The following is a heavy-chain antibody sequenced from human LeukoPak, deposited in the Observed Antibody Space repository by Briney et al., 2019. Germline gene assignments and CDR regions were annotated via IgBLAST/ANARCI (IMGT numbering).Heavy chain of an antibody. Sequence: GGSLRLSCAASGFTFSSYAMSWVRQAPGKGLEWVSTISASGPYYADAVRGRFTISRDNSRNTLSLQMDSLRAEDTAVYYCARYCSSSSCYRLGVFDYWGQGTLVTVSS. CDR3: ARYCSSSSCYRLGVFDY. CDR2: ISASGP. D-gene: IGHD2-2*01. CDR1: GFTFSSYA. V-gene: IGHV3-23*01. J-gene: IGHJ4*02.